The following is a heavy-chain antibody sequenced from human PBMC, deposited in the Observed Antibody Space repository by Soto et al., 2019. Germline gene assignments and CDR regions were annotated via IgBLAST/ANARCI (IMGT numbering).Heavy chain of an antibody. CDR3: ARGYDFWSAYYYYGMDV. J-gene: IGHJ6*02. D-gene: IGHD3-3*01. Sequence: ASVKVSCKASGCTFTSYYMHWVRQAPGQGLEWMGIINPSGGSTSYAQKFQGRVTMTRDTSTSTVYMELSSLRSEDTAVYYCARGYDFWSAYYYYGMDVWGQGTTVTVS. V-gene: IGHV1-46*01. CDR2: INPSGGST. CDR1: GCTFTSYY.